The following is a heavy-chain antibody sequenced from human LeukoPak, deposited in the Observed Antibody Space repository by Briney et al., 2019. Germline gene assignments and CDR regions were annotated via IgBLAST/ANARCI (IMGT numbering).Heavy chain of an antibody. J-gene: IGHJ4*02. Sequence: SETLSLTCTLSGGSISSSTYYWGRIRQPPGKGLEWIGNIYYSGSSYYNPSLKSRPTISVDTSKNQFSLSLTSVTAADTAVYYCSRLGIVPAGNIDCWGQGTLVTVSS. CDR2: IYYSGSS. D-gene: IGHD2-2*01. V-gene: IGHV4-39*01. CDR3: SRLGIVPAGNIDC. CDR1: GGSISSSTYY.